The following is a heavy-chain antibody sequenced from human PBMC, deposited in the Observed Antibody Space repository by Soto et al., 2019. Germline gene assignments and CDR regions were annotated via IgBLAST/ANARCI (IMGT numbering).Heavy chain of an antibody. J-gene: IGHJ6*02. Sequence: SVKVSCKASGYTFTSYGISWVRQAPGQGLEWMGWISAYNGNTNYAQKLQGRVTMTTDTSTSTAYMELRSLRSDDTAVYYCARVCRLFVSRGTFRDTYYYDSSGSACYYGMDVWG. CDR1: GYTFTSYG. V-gene: IGHV1-18*04. CDR2: ISAYNGNT. D-gene: IGHD3-22*01. CDR3: ARVCRLFVSRGTFRDTYYYDSSGSACYYGMDV.